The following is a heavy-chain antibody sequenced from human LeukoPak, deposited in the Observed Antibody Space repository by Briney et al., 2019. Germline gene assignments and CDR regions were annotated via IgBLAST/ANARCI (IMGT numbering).Heavy chain of an antibody. J-gene: IGHJ4*02. CDR2: INSDGSST. Sequence: GGSLRLSCAASGFTLSSYWMHWVRHAPGKGLVWVSRINSDGSSTSYADSVKGRFTISRDNAKNTLYLQMNSLRAEDTAVYYCARGGTYSSSSLNYWGQGTLVTVSS. V-gene: IGHV3-74*01. D-gene: IGHD6-6*01. CDR3: ARGGTYSSSSLNY. CDR1: GFTLSSYW.